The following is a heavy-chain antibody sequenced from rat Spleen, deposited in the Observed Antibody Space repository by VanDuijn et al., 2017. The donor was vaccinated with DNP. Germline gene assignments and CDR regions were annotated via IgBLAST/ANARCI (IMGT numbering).Heavy chain of an antibody. V-gene: IGHV5-25*01. D-gene: IGHD1-9*01. CDR1: GFTFSIYY. Sequence: EVQLVESGGGLVQPGRSLKLSCAGSGFTFSIYYMAWVRQAPKKGLEWVATISTSGNRPYYPDSVKGRFTISRDNAKSSLYLQMNSLKSEDTATYYCARHSRTTAITEYFDYWGQGVMVTVSS. CDR2: ISTSGNRP. CDR3: ARHSRTTAITEYFDY. J-gene: IGHJ2*01.